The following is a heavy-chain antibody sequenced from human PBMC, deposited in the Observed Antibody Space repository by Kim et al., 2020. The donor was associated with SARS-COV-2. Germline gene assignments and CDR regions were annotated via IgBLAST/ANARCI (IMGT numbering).Heavy chain of an antibody. CDR1: GYTFTSYA. Sequence: ASVKVSCKASGYTFTSYAMHWVRQAPGQRLEWMGWINAGNGNTKYSQKFQGRVTITRDTSASTAYMELSSLRSEDTAVYYCARDPSGSSWYFGENWFDPWGQGTLVTVSS. J-gene: IGHJ5*02. D-gene: IGHD6-13*01. V-gene: IGHV1-3*01. CDR3: ARDPSGSSWYFGENWFDP. CDR2: INAGNGNT.